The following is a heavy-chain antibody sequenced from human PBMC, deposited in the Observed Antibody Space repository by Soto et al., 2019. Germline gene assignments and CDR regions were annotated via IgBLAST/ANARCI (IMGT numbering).Heavy chain of an antibody. Sequence: ASVKVSCKASGYIFTAYDVTWVRQAQGQGLELLGWISPYNDNTHYGQNFQGRLTMTTELSTGTAYMELTSLRSDDTAVYYCARSGWNSPYYAHGLDVWGQGTTVTVSS. CDR3: ARSGWNSPYYAHGLDV. V-gene: IGHV1-18*01. J-gene: IGHJ6*02. D-gene: IGHD6-19*01. CDR2: ISPYNDNT. CDR1: GYIFTAYD.